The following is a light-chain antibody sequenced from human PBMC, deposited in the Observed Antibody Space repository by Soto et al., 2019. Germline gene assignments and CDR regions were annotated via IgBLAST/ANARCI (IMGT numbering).Light chain of an antibody. Sequence: QSALTQPASVSGSPGQSITISCTGTSSDIGGYDSVSWYQQYPGKAPKLMIYDVSNRPSGVSNRFSGSKSGNTASLTISGLQAEDEADYYCTSHTSSTTRVVFGGGTKLTVL. CDR3: TSHTSSTTRVV. J-gene: IGLJ2*01. CDR1: SSDIGGYDS. V-gene: IGLV2-14*01. CDR2: DVS.